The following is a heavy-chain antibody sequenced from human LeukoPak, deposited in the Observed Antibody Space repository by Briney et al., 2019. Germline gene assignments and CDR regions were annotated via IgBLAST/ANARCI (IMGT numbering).Heavy chain of an antibody. Sequence: SQTLSLTCAVSGGSISSGGYSWSWIRQPPGKGLEWIGYIYHSGSTNYNPSLKSRVTISVDTSKNQFSLKLSSVTAADTAVYYCARVSGKRYYYDSSASWWFDPWGQGTLVTVSS. D-gene: IGHD3-22*01. CDR3: ARVSGKRYYYDSSASWWFDP. CDR1: GGSISSGGYS. V-gene: IGHV4-30-2*01. CDR2: IYHSGST. J-gene: IGHJ5*02.